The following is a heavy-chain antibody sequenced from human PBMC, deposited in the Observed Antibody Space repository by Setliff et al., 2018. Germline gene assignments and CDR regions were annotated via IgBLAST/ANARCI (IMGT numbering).Heavy chain of an antibody. J-gene: IGHJ4*02. CDR1: GGSINNYY. CDR2: IFYSGDT. V-gene: IGHV4-59*01. CDR3: ARDRSYYASGSFTKWFDY. Sequence: SETLSLTCTVSGGSINNYYWSWIRQPAGKGLEWIGFIFYSGDTNSNPSLKSRVTVSVDTSKNQFSLKLNSVTAADTATYYCARDRSYYASGSFTKWFDYWGQGALVTVSS. D-gene: IGHD3-10*01.